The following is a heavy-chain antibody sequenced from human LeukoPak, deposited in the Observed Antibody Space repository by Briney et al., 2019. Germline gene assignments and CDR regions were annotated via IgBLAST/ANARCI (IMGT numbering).Heavy chain of an antibody. Sequence: PGGSLRLSCAASGFTFSSYGMHWVRQAPGKGLEWVAFIRYDGSNKYYADSVKGRFTISRDNSKNTLYLQMNSLRAEDTAVYYCAKQLTTHFDDQTYYDFWSGSAYFDYWGQGTLVTVSS. CDR2: IRYDGSNK. D-gene: IGHD3-3*01. J-gene: IGHJ4*02. V-gene: IGHV3-30*02. CDR3: AKQLTTHFDDQTYYDFWSGSAYFDY. CDR1: GFTFSSYG.